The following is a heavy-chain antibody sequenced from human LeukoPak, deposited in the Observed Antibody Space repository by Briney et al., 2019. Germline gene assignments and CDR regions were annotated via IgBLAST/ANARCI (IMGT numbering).Heavy chain of an antibody. V-gene: IGHV4-59*01. J-gene: IGHJ4*02. CDR2: IYYSGST. CDR1: DGSISSYY. CDR3: ARAVVLATAIHFDH. Sequence: SETLSLTCTVSDGSISSYYWSWIRQPPGKGLEWIGYIYYSGSTNYNPSLRSGLTISVDTSKNQFSLKLSSVTAADTAVYYCARAVVLATAIHFDHWGQGTLVTVSS. D-gene: IGHD2-15*01.